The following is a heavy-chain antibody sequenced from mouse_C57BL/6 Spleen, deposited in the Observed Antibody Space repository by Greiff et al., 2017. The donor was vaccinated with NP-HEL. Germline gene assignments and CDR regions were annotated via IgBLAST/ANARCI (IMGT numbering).Heavy chain of an antibody. J-gene: IGHJ3*01. V-gene: IGHV1-54*01. CDR1: GYAFTNYL. D-gene: IGHD1-1*01. CDR2: INPGSGGT. Sequence: QVQLQQSGAELVRPGTSVKVSCKASGYAFTNYLIEWVKQRPGQGLEWIGVINPGSGGTNYNEKFKGKATLTADKSSSTAYMQLSSLTSEDSAVYFCARSGALYYGSGFAYWGQGTLVTVSA. CDR3: ARSGALYYGSGFAY.